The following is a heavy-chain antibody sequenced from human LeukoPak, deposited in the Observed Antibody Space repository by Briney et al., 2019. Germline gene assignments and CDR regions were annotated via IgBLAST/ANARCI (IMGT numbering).Heavy chain of an antibody. J-gene: IGHJ4*02. CDR3: ARDPEDLVLGVHYFDY. V-gene: IGHV3-23*01. Sequence: PGGSLRLSCAASGFTFSRYWMSWVRQAPGKGPEWLSGISSSGATTYHADAVRGRFIISRDNSKNTLYLQMNSLRAEDTAVYYCARDPEDLVLGVHYFDYWGQGTLVAVSS. CDR1: GFTFSRYW. D-gene: IGHD1-1*01. CDR2: ISSSGATT.